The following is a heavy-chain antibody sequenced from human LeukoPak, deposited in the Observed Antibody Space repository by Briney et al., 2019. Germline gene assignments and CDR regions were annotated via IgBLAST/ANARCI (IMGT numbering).Heavy chain of an antibody. Sequence: GGSLRLSCAASGFTFSTYVMSWVRQAPGKGLEWVSAISGSGGSTYYADSVKGRFTISRDNSKNTLYLQMNSLRAEDTAVYYCAKSPRPKTYYYDSSGYYSNPYFDYWGQGTLVTVSS. V-gene: IGHV3-23*01. CDR2: ISGSGGST. CDR1: GFTFSTYV. CDR3: AKSPRPKTYYYDSSGYYSNPYFDY. J-gene: IGHJ4*02. D-gene: IGHD3-22*01.